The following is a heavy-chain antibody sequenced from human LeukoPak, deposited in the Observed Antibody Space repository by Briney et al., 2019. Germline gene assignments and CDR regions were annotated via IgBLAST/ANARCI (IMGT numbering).Heavy chain of an antibody. J-gene: IGHJ4*02. V-gene: IGHV3-48*01. CDR3: ARSRGSSGSYPFGY. D-gene: IGHD1-26*01. CDR2: ISSSSSTI. CDR1: GFTFSSYS. Sequence: GGSLRLSCAASGFTFSSYSMNWVRQAPGKGLEWVSYISSSSSTIYYAGSVKGRFTIPRDNAKNSLFLQMNSLRAEDTAVYYCARSRGSSGSYPFGYWGQGTLVTVSS.